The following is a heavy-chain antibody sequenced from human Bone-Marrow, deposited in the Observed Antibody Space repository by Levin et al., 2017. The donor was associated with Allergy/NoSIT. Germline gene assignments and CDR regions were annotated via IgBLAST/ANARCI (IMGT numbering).Heavy chain of an antibody. CDR1: GDSISTNSYY. D-gene: IGHD6-13*01. Sequence: SETLSLTCTVSGDSISTNSYYWGWIRQPPGTGLEWIGSIYYRGTTYHNPSLKSRVTISVDTSKNQFSLKLSSVTAADTAVYYCATWIAVAGLFDSWGQGTLVTVSS. V-gene: IGHV4-39*01. J-gene: IGHJ4*02. CDR2: IYYRGTT. CDR3: ATWIAVAGLFDS.